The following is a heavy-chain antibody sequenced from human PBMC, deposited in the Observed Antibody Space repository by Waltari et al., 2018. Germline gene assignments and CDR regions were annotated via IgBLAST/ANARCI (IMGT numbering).Heavy chain of an antibody. CDR3: AKVSRWSGYDYDY. Sequence: EVQLLESGGGLVQPGGSLRLSCAASGFTFSSYAMSWVRQAPGKGLEWVSVIYSGGSTYYADSVKGRFTISRDNSKNTLYLQMNSLRAEDTAVYYCAKVSRWSGYDYDYWGQGTLVTVSS. CDR2: IYSGGST. CDR1: GFTFSSYA. J-gene: IGHJ4*02. D-gene: IGHD5-12*01. V-gene: IGHV3-23*03.